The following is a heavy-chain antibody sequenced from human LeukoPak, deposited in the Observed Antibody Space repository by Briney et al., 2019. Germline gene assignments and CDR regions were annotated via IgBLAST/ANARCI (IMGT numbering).Heavy chain of an antibody. CDR3: ARDAGSSFPQNWFDP. V-gene: IGHV1-46*01. J-gene: IGHJ5*02. CDR1: GYTFTSYC. CDR2: INPSGGSA. D-gene: IGHD3-10*01. Sequence: ASVKVSCKASGYTFTSYCMHWVRQAPGQGLEYMGIINPSGGSASYAPKFQGRVTMTRDTSTSTFYMELSSLRSEDTAVYYCARDAGSSFPQNWFDPWGQGTLVTVSS.